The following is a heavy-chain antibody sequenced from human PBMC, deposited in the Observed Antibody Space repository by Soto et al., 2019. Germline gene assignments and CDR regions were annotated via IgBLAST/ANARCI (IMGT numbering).Heavy chain of an antibody. D-gene: IGHD2-2*02. CDR3: ETGHLAPFFCSSTSCYRSYFDY. CDR2: FDPEDGET. J-gene: IGHJ4*02. V-gene: IGHV1-24*01. Sequence: GASVKVSCKVSGYTLTELSMHWVRQAPGKGLEWMGGFDPEDGETIYAQKFQGRVTMTEDTSTDTAYMELSSLRSEDTAVYYCETGHLAPFFCSSTSCYRSYFDYWGQGTRVPVSS. CDR1: GYTLTELS.